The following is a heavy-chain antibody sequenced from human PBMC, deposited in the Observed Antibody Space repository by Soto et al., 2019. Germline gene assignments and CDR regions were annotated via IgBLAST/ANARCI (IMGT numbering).Heavy chain of an antibody. V-gene: IGHV5-10-1*01. CDR3: ARPYSSSWLSDY. CDR1: GYSFTSYW. D-gene: IGHD6-13*01. CDR2: IDPSDSYT. J-gene: IGHJ4*02. Sequence: GESLKISCKGSGYSFTSYWISWVRQMPGKGLEWMGRIDPSDSYTNYSPSFQGHVTISADKSISTAYLQWSSLKASDTAMYYCARPYSSSWLSDYWGQGTLVTVSS.